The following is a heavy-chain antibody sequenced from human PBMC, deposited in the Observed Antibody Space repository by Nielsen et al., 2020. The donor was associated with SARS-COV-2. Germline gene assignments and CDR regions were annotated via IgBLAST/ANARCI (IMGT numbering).Heavy chain of an antibody. CDR2: IYYSGST. D-gene: IGHD3-22*01. CDR3: ARDVDYYDSSGYPGAFDI. V-gene: IGHV4-61*01. J-gene: IGHJ3*02. Sequence: SETLSLTCTVSGGSVSSGSYYWSWIRQPPGKGLEWIGYIYYSGSTNYNPSLKSRVTISVDTSKNQFSLKLSSVTAADTAVYYCARDVDYYDSSGYPGAFDIWGQGTMVTVSS. CDR1: GGSVSSGSYY.